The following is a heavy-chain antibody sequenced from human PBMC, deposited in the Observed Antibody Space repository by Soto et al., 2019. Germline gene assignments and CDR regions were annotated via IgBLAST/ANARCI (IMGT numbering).Heavy chain of an antibody. D-gene: IGHD2-8*02. J-gene: IGHJ5*02. V-gene: IGHV1-46*01. CDR1: GYTFATYY. CDR2: INPTGGGT. Sequence: QVQLVQSGAEVKRPGVSVKISCKTSGYTFATYYMHWVRQAPGQGLEWMGMINPTGGGTEYTQKFQDRVTMTRDTSTSTFYMELRSLRSEDTAVYYCARDAGTGGTYTRSWGQGTLLTVSS. CDR3: ARDAGTGGTYTRS.